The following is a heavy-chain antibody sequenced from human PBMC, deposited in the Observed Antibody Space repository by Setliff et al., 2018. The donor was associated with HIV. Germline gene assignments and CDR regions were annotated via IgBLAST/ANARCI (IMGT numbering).Heavy chain of an antibody. J-gene: IGHJ1*01. CDR3: ARQVSGSSGYYYPLHIHH. D-gene: IGHD3-22*01. CDR2: IYYSGST. Sequence: KPSETLSLTCTVSGGSISSSNCYWGWIRQPPGKGLEWIGSIYYSGSTLYNPSLKSRVTISVDTSKNQFSLKLNSVTAADTAVYYCARQVSGSSGYYYPLHIHHWGQGTLVTVSS. V-gene: IGHV4-39*01. CDR1: GGSISSSNCY.